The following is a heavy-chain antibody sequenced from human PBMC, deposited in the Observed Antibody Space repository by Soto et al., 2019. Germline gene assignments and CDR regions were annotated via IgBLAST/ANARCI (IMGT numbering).Heavy chain of an antibody. Sequence: GGSLRLSCAASGFTFSSYWMSWVRQAPGKGLEWVANIKQDGSEKYYVDSVKGRFTISRDNAKNSLYLQMNSLRAEDTAVYYWASVVCCDVWSSDYWGQGTLVTVSS. D-gene: IGHD3-3*01. V-gene: IGHV3-7*01. CDR2: IKQDGSEK. CDR1: GFTFSSYW. J-gene: IGHJ4*02. CDR3: ASVVCCDVWSSDY.